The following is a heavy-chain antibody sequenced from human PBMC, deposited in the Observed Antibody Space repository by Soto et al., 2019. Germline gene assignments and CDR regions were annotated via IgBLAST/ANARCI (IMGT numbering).Heavy chain of an antibody. V-gene: IGHV3-23*01. Sequence: GGSLRLSCAASGFTFSSYAMNWVRQAPGKGLEWVSVISASGSSTHYADSVKGRFTISRDNSKNTLYLQVNSLRAEDMAVYYCAKDYESSDYYRASEHFFDYWGQGTLVTVSS. CDR3: AKDYESSDYYRASEHFFDY. J-gene: IGHJ4*02. CDR1: GFTFSSYA. CDR2: ISASGSST. D-gene: IGHD3-22*01.